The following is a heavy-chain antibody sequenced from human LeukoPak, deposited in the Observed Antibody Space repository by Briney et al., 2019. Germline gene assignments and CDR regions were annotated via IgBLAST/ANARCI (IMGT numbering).Heavy chain of an antibody. Sequence: ASVKVSCKASRYTFTDYYMHWVRQAPGQGLEWMGWLNPNSGDTNYAQKFQGRVSMTRDTSISTAYTDLSDLRSDDTAVYYCARGRNIEMTTMSGGSDYWGQGTLVTVSS. CDR1: RYTFTDYY. CDR3: ARGRNIEMTTMSGGSDY. CDR2: LNPNSGDT. V-gene: IGHV1-2*02. J-gene: IGHJ4*02. D-gene: IGHD5-24*01.